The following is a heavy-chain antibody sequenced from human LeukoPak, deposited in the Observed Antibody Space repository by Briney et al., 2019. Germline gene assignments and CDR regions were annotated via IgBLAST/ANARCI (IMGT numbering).Heavy chain of an antibody. CDR1: GYTFTSYD. V-gene: IGHV1-8*01. Sequence: ASVKVSCKASGYTFTSYDINWVRQATGQGLEWMGWMNPNSGNTGYAQKFQGRVTMTRNTSISTAYMELSSLRSEDTAVYYCAKVTYHAGAAAVVLKLVERTSYFDNWGQGILVTVSS. J-gene: IGHJ4*02. CDR3: AKVTYHAGAAAVVLKLVERTSYFDN. CDR2: MNPNSGNT. D-gene: IGHD2-2*01.